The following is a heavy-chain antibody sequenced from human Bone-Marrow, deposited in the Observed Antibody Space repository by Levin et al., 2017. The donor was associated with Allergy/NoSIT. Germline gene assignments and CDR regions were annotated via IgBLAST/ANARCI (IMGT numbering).Heavy chain of an antibody. CDR3: STDYNSWYRDAFDV. J-gene: IGHJ3*01. V-gene: IGHV3-15*01. CDR1: GFTFSNAW. Sequence: SCAASGFTFSNAWMSWVRQAPGKGLEWVGRIKSKTDGGTTDYAAPVKGRFTISRDDSKNTLYLQMNSLKTEDTAIYYCSTDYNSWYRDAFDVWGQGTLVTVSS. CDR2: IKSKTDGGTT. D-gene: IGHD6-13*01.